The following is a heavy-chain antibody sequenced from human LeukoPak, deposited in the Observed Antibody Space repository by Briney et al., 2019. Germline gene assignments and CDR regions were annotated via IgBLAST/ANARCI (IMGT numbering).Heavy chain of an antibody. J-gene: IGHJ4*02. CDR1: GYTFTGYY. D-gene: IGHD2-21*01. Sequence: ASVKVSCKASGYTFTGYYMHWVRQAPGQGLEWMGWINPNSGGTNYAQKFQGWATMTRDTSISTAYMELSRLRSDDTAVYYCAKDQGAPDDIVVDLRMGPAARDFDYWGQGTLVTVSS. CDR2: INPNSGGT. CDR3: AKDQGAPDDIVVDLRMGPAARDFDY. V-gene: IGHV1-2*04.